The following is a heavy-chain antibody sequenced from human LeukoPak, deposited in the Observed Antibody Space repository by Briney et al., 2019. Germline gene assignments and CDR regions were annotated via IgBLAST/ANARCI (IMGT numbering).Heavy chain of an antibody. D-gene: IGHD1-26*01. J-gene: IGHJ4*02. V-gene: IGHV3-48*01. Sequence: GGSLRLSCAASGFTFSSYSMNWVRQAPGKGLEWVSYISSSSNTIYYGDSVKGRFTISRDNAKKSLYLQMNSLRAEDTAIYYCARESGSYYDYWGQGILVTVSS. CDR1: GFTFSSYS. CDR3: ARESGSYYDY. CDR2: ISSSSNTI.